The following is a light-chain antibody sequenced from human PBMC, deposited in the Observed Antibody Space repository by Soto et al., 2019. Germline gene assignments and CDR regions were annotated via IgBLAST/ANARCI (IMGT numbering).Light chain of an antibody. Sequence: DIQLTQSPSTLSASVGDRVTITCRASQSISSWLAWYQQKPGKAPKFLIYKTSDLESGVPSRFSGSGSGTEFTLTIGSLQPDDFATYYCQYYNNYCWTFGQGTKVEIK. V-gene: IGKV1-5*03. CDR1: QSISSW. CDR2: KTS. CDR3: QYYNNYCWT. J-gene: IGKJ1*01.